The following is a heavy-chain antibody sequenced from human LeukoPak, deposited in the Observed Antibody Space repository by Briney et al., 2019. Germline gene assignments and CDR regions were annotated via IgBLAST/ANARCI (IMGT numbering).Heavy chain of an antibody. CDR1: GFTFSSYE. CDR3: ARDLDDYSGSPGI. Sequence: GGSLRLSCAASGFTFSSYEMNWVRQAPGKGLEWVSSISGSGRTIYYADSVKGRFTISRDNAKNSLYLQMNSLRGDDTAVYYCARDLDDYSGSPGIWGQGTLVTVSS. CDR2: ISGSGRTI. V-gene: IGHV3-48*03. D-gene: IGHD6-6*01. J-gene: IGHJ4*02.